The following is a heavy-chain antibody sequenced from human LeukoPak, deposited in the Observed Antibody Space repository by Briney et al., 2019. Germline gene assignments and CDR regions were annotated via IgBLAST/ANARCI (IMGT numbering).Heavy chain of an antibody. V-gene: IGHV4-4*07. D-gene: IGHD3-9*01. Sequence: SETLSLTRTVSGDSISGYYWNWIRQPAGKGLEWIGRIYTSGSTNYNPSLKSRVTMSVDTSKNQFSLKLSSVTAADTAVYYCARGHQRYFDWLAYFDYWGQGTLVTVSS. CDR3: ARGHQRYFDWLAYFDY. CDR1: GDSISGYY. J-gene: IGHJ4*02. CDR2: IYTSGST.